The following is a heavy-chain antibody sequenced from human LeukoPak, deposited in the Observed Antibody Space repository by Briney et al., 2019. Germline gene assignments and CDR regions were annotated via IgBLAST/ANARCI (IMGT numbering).Heavy chain of an antibody. Sequence: GGSLGLSCAAPGFTFRNYVIHWVRQAPGKGLEWVAVTSSDLNVKLYADSVKGRFTISRDNSRSTLYLQMNSLRPEDTAIYYCAREGYYGSGSPPSLYFDYWGQGTLVTVSS. CDR3: AREGYYGSGSPPSLYFDY. CDR2: TSSDLNVK. CDR1: GFTFRNYV. V-gene: IGHV3-30-3*01. J-gene: IGHJ4*02. D-gene: IGHD3-10*01.